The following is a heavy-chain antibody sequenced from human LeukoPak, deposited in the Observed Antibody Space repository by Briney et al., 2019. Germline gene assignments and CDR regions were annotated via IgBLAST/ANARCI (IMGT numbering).Heavy chain of an antibody. CDR1: GFTFSSYA. J-gene: IGHJ6*02. V-gene: IGHV3-23*01. Sequence: GGSLRLSCAASGFTFSSYAMSWVRQAPGKGLEWVSAISGSGGSTYYADSVKGRFTISRDNSKNTLYLQMNSLRAEDTAVYYCAKGEYGSLNYHYGMDVWGQGTTVTVSS. CDR3: AKGEYGSLNYHYGMDV. D-gene: IGHD3-10*01. CDR2: ISGSGGST.